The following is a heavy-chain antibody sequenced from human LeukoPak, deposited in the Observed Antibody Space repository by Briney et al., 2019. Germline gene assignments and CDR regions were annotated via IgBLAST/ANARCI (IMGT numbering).Heavy chain of an antibody. D-gene: IGHD3-22*01. CDR2: INPNSGGT. V-gene: IGHV1-2*02. CDR3: ARDTYYYDSSGYDY. J-gene: IGHJ4*02. Sequence: ASVKVSCKASGYTFTGYYMHWVRQAPGQGLEWMGWINPNSGGTDYAQKFQGRVTMTRDTSISTAYTELSRLRSDDTAVYYCARDTYYYDSSGYDYWGQGTLVTVSS. CDR1: GYTFTGYY.